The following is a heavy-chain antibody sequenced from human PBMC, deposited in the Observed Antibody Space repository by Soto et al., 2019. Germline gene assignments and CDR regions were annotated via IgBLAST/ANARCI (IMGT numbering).Heavy chain of an antibody. CDR3: ARESWGFSLTY. CDR1: GFTFSSYW. V-gene: IGHV3-74*01. CDR2: INGDESDT. J-gene: IGHJ4*02. Sequence: EVQLVESGGGLVQPGGSLRLSCAASGFTFSSYWMHWVRQAPGKGLVWVSRINGDESDTGYADSVKGRFTISRDNAKTTLYLQMNSLRAEDTAVYYCARESWGFSLTYWGQGTPVTVSS. D-gene: IGHD3-16*01.